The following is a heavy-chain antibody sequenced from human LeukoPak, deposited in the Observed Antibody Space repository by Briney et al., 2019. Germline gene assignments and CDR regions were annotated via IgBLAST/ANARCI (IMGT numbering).Heavy chain of an antibody. CDR3: ARVSSRGYSGYDTYYFDY. J-gene: IGHJ4*02. CDR2: INQSGST. V-gene: IGHV4-34*01. Sequence: SETLSLTCAVYGGSFSGYYWNWIRQSPGKGLEWIGEINQSGSTSYNPSLKSRVTISVDTSKNHFSLKVSSVTAADTAVYYCARVSSRGYSGYDTYYFDYWGQGTLVTVSS. CDR1: GGSFSGYY. D-gene: IGHD5-12*01.